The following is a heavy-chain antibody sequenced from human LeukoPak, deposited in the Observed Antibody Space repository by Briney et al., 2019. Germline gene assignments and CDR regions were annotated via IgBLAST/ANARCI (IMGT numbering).Heavy chain of an antibody. CDR2: IYYSGST. V-gene: IGHV4-39*01. J-gene: IGHJ4*02. CDR3: ARQDSSGYYDH. CDR1: GCSISSSIYY. Sequence: SETLSLTCTVSGCSISSSIYYWGWIRQPPGKGLEWIGSIYYSGSTYYNPSLKSRVTISVDTSKNQFSLKLSSVTAADTAVYYCARQDSSGYYDHWGQGTLVTVSS. D-gene: IGHD3-22*01.